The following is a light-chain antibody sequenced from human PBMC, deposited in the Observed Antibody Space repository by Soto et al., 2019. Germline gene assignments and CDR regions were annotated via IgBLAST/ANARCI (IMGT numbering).Light chain of an antibody. J-gene: IGKJ2*01. CDR2: GAS. Sequence: EIVLTQSPGTLSLSPGERATLSCRASQSVSSSYLAWYQQKPGQAPRLLIYGASSRATGIPDRFSGSGSGTDFTLTITRLEPEDFAVYYCQQYDSSPYTFGHGTKLEIK. CDR1: QSVSSSY. CDR3: QQYDSSPYT. V-gene: IGKV3-20*01.